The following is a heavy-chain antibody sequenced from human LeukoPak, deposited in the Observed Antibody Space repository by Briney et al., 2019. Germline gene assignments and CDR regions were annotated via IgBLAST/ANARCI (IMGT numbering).Heavy chain of an antibody. CDR1: GFTFSNYW. J-gene: IGHJ4*02. CDR3: ARDSEWGLLRSDY. D-gene: IGHD1-26*01. CDR2: IKQDGTEK. V-gene: IGHV3-7*05. Sequence: GGSLRLSCAASGFTFSNYWMTWVRQAPGKGLEWVANIKQDGTEKYYVDSVKGRFTISRDNAKNSLYLQMNSLRAEDTAVYYCARDSEWGLLRSDYWGQGTLVTVSS.